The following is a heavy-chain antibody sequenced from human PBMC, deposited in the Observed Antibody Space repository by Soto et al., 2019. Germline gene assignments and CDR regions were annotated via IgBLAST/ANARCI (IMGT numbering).Heavy chain of an antibody. Sequence: GGSLRLSCAASGFTFSSYWMSWVRQAPGKGLEWVANIKQDGSEKYYVDSVKGRFTISRDNAKNSLYLQMNSLRAEDTAVYYWARDGERSRWYNYWRKGTWVPVSS. V-gene: IGHV3-7*01. D-gene: IGHD6-13*01. J-gene: IGHJ4*02. CDR3: ARDGERSRWYNY. CDR1: GFTFSSYW. CDR2: IKQDGSEK.